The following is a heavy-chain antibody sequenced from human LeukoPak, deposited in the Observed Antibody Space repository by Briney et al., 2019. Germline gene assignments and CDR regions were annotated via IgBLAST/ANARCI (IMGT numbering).Heavy chain of an antibody. CDR1: GGSISSSSYY. D-gene: IGHD4-23*01. V-gene: IGHV4-39*01. J-gene: IGHJ3*02. CDR2: IYHSGGT. CDR3: VAAPPDAYGGLGGFDI. Sequence: SETLSLTCTVSGGSISSSSYYWGWIRQPPGKGLEWIGSIYHSGGTYYNPSLKSRVTISVDTSKNQFSLKLSSVTAADTAVYYCVAAPPDAYGGLGGFDIWGHGTMVTVSS.